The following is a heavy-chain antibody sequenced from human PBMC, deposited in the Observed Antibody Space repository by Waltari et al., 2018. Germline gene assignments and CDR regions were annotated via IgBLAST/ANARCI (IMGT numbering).Heavy chain of an antibody. D-gene: IGHD3-3*01. CDR3: ARGGPAIFGVLITKRFDY. CDR1: GYTFTDYY. Sequence: QVQLVQSGAEVKNPGSSVKVSCKAYGYTFTDYYMPWLRQASGHGREWMGRINPNSGGTNYTQKFQGRVTMTRDTSISTAYMELSRLRSDDTAVYYCARGGPAIFGVLITKRFDYWGQGTLVTVSS. J-gene: IGHJ4*02. V-gene: IGHV1-2*06. CDR2: INPNSGGT.